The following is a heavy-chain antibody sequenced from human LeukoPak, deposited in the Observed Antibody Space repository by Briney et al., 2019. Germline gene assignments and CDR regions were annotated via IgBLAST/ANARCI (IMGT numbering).Heavy chain of an antibody. V-gene: IGHV3-23*01. Sequence: GGSLRLSCAASGFTFSSYAMSWVRQAPGKGLQWVSTISVSGENTYYADSVKGRFTISRDISKSTLYLQMNSLRDEDTAVYYCAKYGSGSYYNGLYWGQGTLVTVSS. J-gene: IGHJ4*02. D-gene: IGHD3-10*01. CDR1: GFTFSSYA. CDR2: ISVSGENT. CDR3: AKYGSGSYYNGLY.